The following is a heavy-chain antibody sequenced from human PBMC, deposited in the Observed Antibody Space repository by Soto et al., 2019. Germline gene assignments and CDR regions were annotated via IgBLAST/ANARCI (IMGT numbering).Heavy chain of an antibody. CDR1: GFTFSIYS. CDR3: VRARSTDSRPDY. Sequence: GGSLRLSCAASGFTFSIYSMNWVRQAPGKGLEWVSHISSTSSSSYIYYEDSLKGRFTISRDNAKNSLFLQLDSLRAEDTAVYFCVRARSTDSRPDYWGQGTLVTVSS. D-gene: IGHD3-22*01. J-gene: IGHJ4*02. V-gene: IGHV3-21*05. CDR2: ISSTSSSSYI.